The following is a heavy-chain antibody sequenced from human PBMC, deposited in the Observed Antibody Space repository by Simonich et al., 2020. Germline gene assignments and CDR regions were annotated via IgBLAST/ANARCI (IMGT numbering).Heavy chain of an antibody. J-gene: IGHJ6*02. CDR3: ARWIAVAGTGAYGMDV. D-gene: IGHD6-19*01. V-gene: IGHV3-21*01. CDR2: ISSSSSDI. Sequence: EVQLVESGGGLVKPGGSLRLSCAASGFTFSSYSMNCVRQAPGKGLDWVSSISSSSSDISYADAVKGRFTSARDNAKNTLYMQMNSLRAEDTAVYYCARWIAVAGTGAYGMDVWGQGTTVTVSS. CDR1: GFTFSSYS.